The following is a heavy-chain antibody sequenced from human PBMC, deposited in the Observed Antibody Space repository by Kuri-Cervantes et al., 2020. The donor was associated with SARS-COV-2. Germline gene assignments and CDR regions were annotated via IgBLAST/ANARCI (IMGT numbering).Heavy chain of an antibody. CDR1: GFSFSYYG. D-gene: IGHD3-22*01. CDR3: ARERLAFDV. V-gene: IGHV3-64*01. CDR2: ISSNGGST. Sequence: GESLKISCAASGFSFSYYGMHWVRQAPGKGLEYVSAISSNGGSTYYANSVKGRFTISRDNSKNTLYLQMGSLRAEDMAVYYCARERLAFDVWGQGTMVTVSS. J-gene: IGHJ3*01.